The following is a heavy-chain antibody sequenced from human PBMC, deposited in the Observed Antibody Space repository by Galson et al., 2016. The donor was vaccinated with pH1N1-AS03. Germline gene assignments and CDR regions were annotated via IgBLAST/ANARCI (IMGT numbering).Heavy chain of an antibody. CDR2: INEDGSTT. J-gene: IGHJ4*02. CDR1: GFTFSRYW. CDR3: ARDVGGPDDY. D-gene: IGHD4-23*01. Sequence: SLRLSCAASGFTFSRYWMHWVRQAPGKGLVWVSHINEDGSTTRYADSVKGRFTISRDNSESTLYLQMNSLGDDDTAVYYCARDVGGPDDYWGQDTLVTVSS. V-gene: IGHV3-74*01.